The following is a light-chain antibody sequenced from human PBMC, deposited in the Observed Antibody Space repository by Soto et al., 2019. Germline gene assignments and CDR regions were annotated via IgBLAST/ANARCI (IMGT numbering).Light chain of an antibody. CDR3: QQHSKWPRT. Sequence: MSQPPETLSVCPRARATLSWRASQRVYSNLAWYQQRPGQAPRLLIYGASTRATGVPARFSGRGSGTEFTLTISRLQSEDFAVYYCQQHSKWPRTFGQGTNVDIK. V-gene: IGKV3-15*01. J-gene: IGKJ1*01. CDR1: QRVYSN. CDR2: GAS.